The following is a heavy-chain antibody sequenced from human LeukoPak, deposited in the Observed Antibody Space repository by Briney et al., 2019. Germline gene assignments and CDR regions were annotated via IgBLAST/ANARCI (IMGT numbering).Heavy chain of an antibody. CDR1: GFTFDDYA. Sequence: PGGSLRLSCAASGFTFDDYAMHWVRQAPGKGLEWVSGISWNSGSIGYADSVKGRFTISRDNAKNSLYLQMNSLRAEDTALYYCAKGYYYDSSGYLLDYWGQGTLVTVSS. CDR3: AKGYYYDSSGYLLDY. CDR2: ISWNSGSI. V-gene: IGHV3-9*01. D-gene: IGHD3-22*01. J-gene: IGHJ4*02.